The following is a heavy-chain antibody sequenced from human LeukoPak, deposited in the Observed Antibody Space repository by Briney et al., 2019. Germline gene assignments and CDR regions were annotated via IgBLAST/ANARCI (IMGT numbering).Heavy chain of an antibody. V-gene: IGHV1-46*01. CDR1: GYTFTSYY. CDR2: INPSGGST. J-gene: IGHJ6*03. Sequence: ASVKVSCKASGYTFTSYYMHWVRQAPGQGLEWMGIINPSGGSTSYAQKFQGRVTMTRDTSTSTVYMELSSLRSEDTAVYYCARDSGGPSNWHYYYSYMDVWGKGTTVTISS. CDR3: ARDSGGPSNWHYYYSYMDV. D-gene: IGHD4-11*01.